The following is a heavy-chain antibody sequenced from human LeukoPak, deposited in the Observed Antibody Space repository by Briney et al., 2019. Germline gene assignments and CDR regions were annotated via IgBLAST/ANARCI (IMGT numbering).Heavy chain of an antibody. CDR1: GGSISSSSYY. Sequence: SETLSLTCTVSGGSISSSSYYWGWIRQPPGKGLEWIGSIYYSGSTYYNPSLKSRVTISVDTSKNQFSLKLSSVTAADTAVYYCARGVRVRLGKYSSGWYIWFDPWGQGTLVTVSS. D-gene: IGHD6-19*01. CDR3: ARGVRVRLGKYSSGWYIWFDP. V-gene: IGHV4-39*01. J-gene: IGHJ5*02. CDR2: IYYSGST.